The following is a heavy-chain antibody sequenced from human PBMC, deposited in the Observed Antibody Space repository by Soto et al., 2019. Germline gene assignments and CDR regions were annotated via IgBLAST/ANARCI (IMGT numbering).Heavy chain of an antibody. D-gene: IGHD3-22*01. CDR1: GYTFTGYY. J-gene: IGHJ5*02. CDR3: ARVFGPTMIGEIRWFDP. V-gene: IGHV1-2*04. Sequence: GASVKVSCKASGYTFTGYYMHWVRQAPGQGLEWMGWINPNSGGTNYAQKFQGWVTMTRDTSISTAYMELSRLRSDDTAVYYCARVFGPTMIGEIRWFDPWGQGTLVTVS. CDR2: INPNSGGT.